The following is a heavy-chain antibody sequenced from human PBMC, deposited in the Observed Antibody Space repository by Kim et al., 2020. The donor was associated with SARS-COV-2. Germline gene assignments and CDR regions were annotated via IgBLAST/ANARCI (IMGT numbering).Heavy chain of an antibody. Sequence: GESLKISCTASGYTFTNYWIGWVRQVPGKGLEWMGIFSPADSDIRYGPSFEGLVTISVDKSISTAYLKWNSLKASDTAMYYCVRHDTPYDLWAGYSVDVWGQGTMVTVSS. CDR1: GYTFTNYW. CDR3: VRHDTPYDLWAGYSVDV. D-gene: IGHD3-3*01. CDR2: FSPADSDI. J-gene: IGHJ3*01. V-gene: IGHV5-51*01.